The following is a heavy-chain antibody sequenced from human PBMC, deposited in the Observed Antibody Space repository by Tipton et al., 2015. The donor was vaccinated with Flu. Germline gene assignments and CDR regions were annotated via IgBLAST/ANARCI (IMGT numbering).Heavy chain of an antibody. V-gene: IGHV4-31*03. CDR3: ARYCSGGSCYEAFDI. D-gene: IGHD2-15*01. CDR1: GYSIRSGYY. J-gene: IGHJ3*02. Sequence: TLSLTCSVSGYSIRSGYYWGWIRQPPGKGLEWIAYIYYSGSTYYNPSLKSRVTISVDTSKNQFSLRLSSVTAADTAVYYCARYCSGGSCYEAFDIWGQGTMVTVSS. CDR2: IYYSGST.